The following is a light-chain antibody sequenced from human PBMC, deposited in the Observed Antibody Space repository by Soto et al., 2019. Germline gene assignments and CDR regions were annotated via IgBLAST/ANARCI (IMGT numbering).Light chain of an antibody. Sequence: QSALAQPASVSGSPGQSITISCTGTRSDVGGYTLVSWFQQYPGKAPKLMIYEDNKRPSGVSDRFSGSKSGNTASLTISGLQAEDEADYYCCSYAGSSSVLFGGGTKLPVL. J-gene: IGLJ2*01. V-gene: IGLV2-23*01. CDR2: EDN. CDR1: RSDVGGYTL. CDR3: CSYAGSSSVL.